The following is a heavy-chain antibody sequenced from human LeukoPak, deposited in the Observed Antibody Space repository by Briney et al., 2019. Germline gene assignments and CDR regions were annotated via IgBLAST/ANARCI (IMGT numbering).Heavy chain of an antibody. CDR2: ISHDGNNK. CDR3: ARASTWVPGEDSSGYYYPYAFDL. D-gene: IGHD3-22*01. J-gene: IGHJ3*01. CDR1: GFTFSSNV. V-gene: IGHV3-30-3*01. Sequence: GGSLRLSCAASGFTFSSNVMHWVRQAPGKGLEWVAAISHDGNNKDYADSVKGRFTISRDNSMNTLYVQMNSLRAADTAVYYCARASTWVPGEDSSGYYYPYAFDLWGQGTIVTVSS.